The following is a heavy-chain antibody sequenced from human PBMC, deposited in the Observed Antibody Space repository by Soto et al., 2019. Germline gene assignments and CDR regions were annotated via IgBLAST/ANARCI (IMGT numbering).Heavy chain of an antibody. D-gene: IGHD2-2*01. V-gene: IGHV3-23*01. J-gene: IGHJ6*02. Sequence: GGSLRLCCAASGLTFCSYAMKWVRQAPGKGLEWVSLIGESGTPTYYADSVKGRFTISRDNSGNTLFLEMYSLRAEDTAVYYCARYIPGVRYYGMDVWGQGTTVTVSS. CDR1: GLTFCSYA. CDR3: ARYIPGVRYYGMDV. CDR2: IGESGTPT.